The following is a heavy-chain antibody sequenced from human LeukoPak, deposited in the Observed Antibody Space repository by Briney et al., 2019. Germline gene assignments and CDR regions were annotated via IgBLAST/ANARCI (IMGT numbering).Heavy chain of an antibody. V-gene: IGHV3-9*01. J-gene: IGHJ4*02. Sequence: GGSLRLSCAASGFTFDDYAMHWVRQAPGKGLEWVSGISWNSGSIGYADSVKGRFTISRDNAKNSLYLQMNSLRAEDTALYYCAKDHPLTSISDSSGYYSGGFDYWGQGTLVTVSS. D-gene: IGHD3-22*01. CDR3: AKDHPLTSISDSSGYYSGGFDY. CDR2: ISWNSGSI. CDR1: GFTFDDYA.